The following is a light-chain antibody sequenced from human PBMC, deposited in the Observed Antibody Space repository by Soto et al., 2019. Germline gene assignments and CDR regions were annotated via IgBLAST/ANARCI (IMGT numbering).Light chain of an antibody. CDR3: QQYDRSPIT. CDR1: QSVSSSH. CDR2: GAS. Sequence: EIVLTQSPGTLSLSPGERATLSCRASQSVSSSHLAWYQQKPGQAPRLLIYGASSRATGIPDRFSGSGSGTDFTLTISRLEPEDFAVFYCQQYDRSPITFGQGTRLEIK. V-gene: IGKV3-20*01. J-gene: IGKJ5*01.